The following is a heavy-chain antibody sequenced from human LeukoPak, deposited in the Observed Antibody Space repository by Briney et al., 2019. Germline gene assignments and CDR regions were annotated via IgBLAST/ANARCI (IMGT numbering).Heavy chain of an antibody. J-gene: IGHJ4*02. V-gene: IGHV4-39*01. CDR3: ARLADTGYDILTGYSTRYFDY. Sequence: KPSETLSLTCTVSGGSISSSSYYWGWIRQPPGKGLEWIGSIYYSGSTYYNPSLKSRVTISVDTSKNQFSLKLSSVTAADTAVYYCARLADTGYDILTGYSTRYFDYWGQGTLVTVSS. CDR1: GGSISSSSYY. D-gene: IGHD3-9*01. CDR2: IYYSGST.